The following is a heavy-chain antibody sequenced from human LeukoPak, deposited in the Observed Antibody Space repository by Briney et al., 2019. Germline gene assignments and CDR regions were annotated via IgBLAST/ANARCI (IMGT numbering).Heavy chain of an antibody. D-gene: IGHD3-22*01. CDR1: GFTFSDHF. V-gene: IGHV3-11*04. Sequence: GGSLRLSCAVSGFTFSDHFMSWIRQSPGKGLEWVAYISSGGSPMYYVDSVKGRSTISRDNAKNSLYLEIHSLRVEDTGVYYCVRDSHYYDTTDPKYRLDYRGQGTLVSVSS. CDR3: VRDSHYYDTTDPKYRLDY. J-gene: IGHJ4*02. CDR2: ISSGGSPM.